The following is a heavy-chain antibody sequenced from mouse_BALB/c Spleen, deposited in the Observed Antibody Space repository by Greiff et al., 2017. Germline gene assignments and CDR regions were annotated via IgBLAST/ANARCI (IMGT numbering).Heavy chain of an antibody. CDR3: ARDDYDEAWFAY. D-gene: IGHD2-4*01. J-gene: IGHJ3*01. CDR2: IYPYNGGT. V-gene: IGHV1S29*02. CDR1: GYTFTDYN. Sequence: EVKLMESGPELVKPGASVKISCKASGYTFTDYNMHWVKQSHGKSLEWIGYIYPYNGGTGYNQKFKSKATLTVDNSSSTAYMELRSLTSEDSAVYYCARDDYDEAWFAYWGQGTLVTVSA.